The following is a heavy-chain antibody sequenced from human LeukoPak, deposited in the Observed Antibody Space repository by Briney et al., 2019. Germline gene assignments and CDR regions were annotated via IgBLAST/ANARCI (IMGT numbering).Heavy chain of an antibody. Sequence: ASVKVSCKASGYSFSGYYMYWVRQAPGQGLEWMGWINPKSGGTNYAQKFQGRVSITRDTSISTVYMELSRLRSDDTAVYYCARDGAYCSGGNCFSRWIDPWGQGTLVTVSS. D-gene: IGHD2-15*01. CDR3: ARDGAYCSGGNCFSRWIDP. J-gene: IGHJ5*02. V-gene: IGHV1-2*02. CDR2: INPKSGGT. CDR1: GYSFSGYY.